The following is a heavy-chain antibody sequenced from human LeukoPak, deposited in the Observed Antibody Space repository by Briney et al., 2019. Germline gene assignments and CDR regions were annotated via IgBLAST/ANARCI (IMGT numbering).Heavy chain of an antibody. Sequence: PGGSLRLSCAASGFTFSTYWMSWVRQAPGKGLEWVANINEDGSEQSYVDSVRGRFTISRDNAKNSLHLQLNTLRVEDTALYYCARGPAYCGADCYLYFAYWGQGTLVTVSS. CDR1: GFTFSTYW. V-gene: IGHV3-7*04. CDR3: ARGPAYCGADCYLYFAY. J-gene: IGHJ4*02. D-gene: IGHD2-21*02. CDR2: INEDGSEQ.